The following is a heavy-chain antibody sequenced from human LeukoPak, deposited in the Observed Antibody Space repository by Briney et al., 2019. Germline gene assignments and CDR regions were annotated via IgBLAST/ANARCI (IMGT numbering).Heavy chain of an antibody. Sequence: GSLRRSCAASGFTFSSYAMHWVRQAPGKGLEWVAVISYDGSNEYYADSVKGRFTISRDNSKNTLYLQMNSLRAEDTAVYYCAREEVAGTDYWGQGTLVTVSS. D-gene: IGHD6-19*01. CDR1: GFTFSSYA. CDR2: ISYDGSNE. V-gene: IGHV3-30-3*01. CDR3: AREEVAGTDY. J-gene: IGHJ4*02.